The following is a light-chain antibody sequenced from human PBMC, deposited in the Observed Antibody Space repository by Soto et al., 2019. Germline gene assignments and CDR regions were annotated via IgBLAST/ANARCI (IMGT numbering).Light chain of an antibody. CDR1: SSDVGGYNY. J-gene: IGLJ2*01. Sequence: QSALTQPPSASGSPGQSVTMSCTGTSSDVGGYNYVSWYQQHPGKAPKLMIYEVSKRPSGVPDRFSGSKSGNTASLTVSGLQAEDVADYYCSSYAGSNNLVFGGGTKLTVL. CDR2: EVS. V-gene: IGLV2-8*01. CDR3: SSYAGSNNLV.